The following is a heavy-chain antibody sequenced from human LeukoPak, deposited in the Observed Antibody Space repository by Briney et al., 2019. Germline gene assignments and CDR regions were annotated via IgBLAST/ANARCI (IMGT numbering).Heavy chain of an antibody. V-gene: IGHV3-23*01. CDR2: LSGSGGST. Sequence: GGSLRLSCAASGFTFSSYAMSWVRQAPGKGLEWVSSLSGSGGSTYYADSVRGRFTISRDTSKNMVFLQMNSLRVEDTAVYYCARGIDYWGRGTLVTVSS. CDR1: GFTFSSYA. J-gene: IGHJ4*02. CDR3: ARGIDY.